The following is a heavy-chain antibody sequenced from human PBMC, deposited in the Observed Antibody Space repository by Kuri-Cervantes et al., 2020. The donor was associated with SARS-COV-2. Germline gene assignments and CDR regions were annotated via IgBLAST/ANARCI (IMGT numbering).Heavy chain of an antibody. CDR1: DGSFNIFY. D-gene: IGHD3-22*01. CDR2: INQSGST. CDR3: AREGVRYYDSSGYYYDYYYGMDV. Sequence: SQTLSLTCAVSDGSFNIFYWSWIRQSPGKGLEWIGEINQSGSTNYNPSLKSRVTMSGDTSKNQFSLKLSSVTAADTAVYYCAREGVRYYDSSGYYYDYYYGMDVWGQGTTVTVSS. V-gene: IGHV4-34*01. J-gene: IGHJ6*02.